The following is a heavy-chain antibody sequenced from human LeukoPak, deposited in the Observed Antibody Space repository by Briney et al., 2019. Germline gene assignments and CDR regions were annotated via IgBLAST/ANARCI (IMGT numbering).Heavy chain of an antibody. CDR2: IYYSGST. J-gene: IGHJ6*02. CDR1: GGSISSYY. V-gene: IGHV4-59*01. D-gene: IGHD2-2*01. Sequence: SETLSLTCTVSGGSISSYYWSWIRQPPGKGLEWIGYIYYSGSTNYNPSLKSRVTISVDTSKNQFSLKLSSVTAADTAVYYCARQEVGYCSSTSCSLLNYGMDVWGQGTTVTVSS. CDR3: ARQEVGYCSSTSCSLLNYGMDV.